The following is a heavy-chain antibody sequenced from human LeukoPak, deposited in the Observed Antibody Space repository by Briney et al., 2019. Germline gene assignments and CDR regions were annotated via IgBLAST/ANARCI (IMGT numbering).Heavy chain of an antibody. CDR1: GFTFSDYY. Sequence: GGSLRLSCAASGFTFSDYYMSWIRQAPGKGLEWVSYISSSGSTIYYADSVKGRFTISRDNAKNSLYLQMNSLRAEDTAVYYCARGRGDYVWGITRAPYYFDYWGQGTLVTVSS. CDR3: ARGRGDYVWGITRAPYYFDY. CDR2: ISSSGSTI. J-gene: IGHJ4*02. V-gene: IGHV3-11*04. D-gene: IGHD3-16*01.